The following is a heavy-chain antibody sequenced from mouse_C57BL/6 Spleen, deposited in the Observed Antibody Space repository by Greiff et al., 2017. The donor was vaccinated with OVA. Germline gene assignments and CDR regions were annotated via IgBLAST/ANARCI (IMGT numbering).Heavy chain of an antibody. CDR1: GFTFSSYA. CDR3: AREIPYYSNYLYFDY. CDR2: ISDGGSYT. J-gene: IGHJ2*01. V-gene: IGHV5-4*01. Sequence: EVKLMESGGGLVKPGGSLKLSCAASGFTFSSYAMSWVRQTPEKRLEWVATISDGGSYTYYPDNVKGRFTISRDNAKNNLYLQMSHLKSEDTAMYYCAREIPYYSNYLYFDYWGQGTTLTVSS. D-gene: IGHD2-5*01.